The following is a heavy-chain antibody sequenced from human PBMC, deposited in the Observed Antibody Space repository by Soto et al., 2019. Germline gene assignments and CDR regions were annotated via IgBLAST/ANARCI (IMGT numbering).Heavy chain of an antibody. V-gene: IGHV4-59*01. D-gene: IGHD3-22*01. CDR3: ARDRYASSGYDGLDV. CDR1: GGSISSYY. J-gene: IGHJ6*02. CDR2: SYYSGSS. Sequence: PSETLSLTCTVSGGSISSYYWRWIRQRPGKGLGWIGYSYYSGSSNYNPSLKSRVTISVGRSRNQFCLKLRSVTAAGPAVSYCARDRYASSGYDGLDVWGQGTTVTVSS.